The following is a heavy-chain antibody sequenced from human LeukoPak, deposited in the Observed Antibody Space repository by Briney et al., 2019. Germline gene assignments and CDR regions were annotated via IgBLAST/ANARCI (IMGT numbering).Heavy chain of an antibody. Sequence: GGSLRLSCVASGFTFGNFALVWVRQGSGKGLEWVSVIGSGGGGIQYSESVKGRFITSRDNSNNTLYLQMNNLRPDDSAVYYCAKYQTINAPPRNFDFWGQGTLVTVSS. CDR3: AKYQTINAPPRNFDF. CDR1: GFTFGNFA. V-gene: IGHV3-23*01. CDR2: IGSGGGGI. J-gene: IGHJ4*02. D-gene: IGHD2-2*01.